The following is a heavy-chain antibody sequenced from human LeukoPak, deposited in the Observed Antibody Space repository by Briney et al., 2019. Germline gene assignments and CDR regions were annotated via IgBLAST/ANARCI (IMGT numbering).Heavy chain of an antibody. CDR2: INHSGST. Sequence: SETLSLTCAVYGGSFSGYYWSWIRQPPGKGLEWIGEINHSGSTNYNPSLKSRVTISVDTSKNQFSLKLSSVTAADTAVYYCARPGGPAASTFDYWGQGTLVTVSS. J-gene: IGHJ4*02. D-gene: IGHD2-2*01. V-gene: IGHV4-34*01. CDR3: ARPGGPAASTFDY. CDR1: GGSFSGYY.